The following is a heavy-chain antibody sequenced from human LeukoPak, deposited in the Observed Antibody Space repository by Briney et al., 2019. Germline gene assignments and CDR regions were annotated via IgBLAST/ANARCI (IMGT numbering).Heavy chain of an antibody. D-gene: IGHD3-16*01. Sequence: PSETLSLTCSVSGGSISSYSWNWIRQPPGKGLEWIGYIYYTGNTNYNPSLKSRVTISVDTSQNQFSLKLRSVTAADTAVYYCVRMQEGAPYHFDYWGQGSLVTVSS. J-gene: IGHJ4*02. CDR3: VRMQEGAPYHFDY. V-gene: IGHV4-59*01. CDR2: IYYTGNT. CDR1: GGSISSYS.